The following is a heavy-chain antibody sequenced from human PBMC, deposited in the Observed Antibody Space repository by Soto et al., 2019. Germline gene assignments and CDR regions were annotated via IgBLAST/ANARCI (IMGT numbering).Heavy chain of an antibody. CDR2: IYYSGST. CDR1: GGSISSSSYY. J-gene: IGHJ4*02. Sequence: SETLSLTCTVSGGSISSSSYYWGWIRQPPGKGLERIGSIYYSGSTYYNPSLKSRVTISVDTSKNQFSLKLSSVTAADTAVYYCARHGGGQTDTIFGVVINRPFDYWGQGTLVTVSS. CDR3: ARHGGGQTDTIFGVVINRPFDY. D-gene: IGHD3-3*01. V-gene: IGHV4-39*01.